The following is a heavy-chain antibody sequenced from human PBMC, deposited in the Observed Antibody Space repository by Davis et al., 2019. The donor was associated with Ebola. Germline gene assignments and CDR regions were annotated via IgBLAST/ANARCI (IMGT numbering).Heavy chain of an antibody. V-gene: IGHV4-59*11. CDR1: GASFTSRY. Sequence: PSETLSLTCTVSGASFTSRYWSWIRQPPGKGLEWIAYVYHTGSTNYNPSLKGRVTISVDTPKNQFSLKVYSVTAADTAVYYCAGARDGYPLGFWGQGTLVTVSS. CDR2: VYHTGST. J-gene: IGHJ4*02. CDR3: AGARDGYPLGF. D-gene: IGHD5-24*01.